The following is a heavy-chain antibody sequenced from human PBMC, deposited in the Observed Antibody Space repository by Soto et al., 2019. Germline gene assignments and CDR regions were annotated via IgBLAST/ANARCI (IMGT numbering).Heavy chain of an antibody. CDR3: VKRGIAVAQLRYYYGMDV. J-gene: IGHJ6*02. D-gene: IGHD6-19*01. CDR2: ISGSGGST. V-gene: IGHV3-23*01. Sequence: GGSLRLSCAASGFTFISYAMNWVHQAPWKGLEWVSVISGSGGSTYYADSVKGRFTISRDNSKNTLYLQMNSLRAEDTAVYYCVKRGIAVAQLRYYYGMDVWGQGTTVTVSS. CDR1: GFTFISYA.